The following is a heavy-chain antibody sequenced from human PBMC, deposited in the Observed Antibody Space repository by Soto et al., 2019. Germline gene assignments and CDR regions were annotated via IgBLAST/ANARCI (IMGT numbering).Heavy chain of an antibody. D-gene: IGHD1-26*01. Sequence: ASVKVSCKASGYTFTSYYMHWVRQAPGQGLEWMGIINPSGGSTSYAQKFQGRVTMTRDTSTSTVYMELSSLRSEDTAVYYCARGRYSGSYYGYYYYGMDVWGQGTTVTVSS. CDR3: ARGRYSGSYYGYYYYGMDV. V-gene: IGHV1-46*01. CDR2: INPSGGST. CDR1: GYTFTSYY. J-gene: IGHJ6*02.